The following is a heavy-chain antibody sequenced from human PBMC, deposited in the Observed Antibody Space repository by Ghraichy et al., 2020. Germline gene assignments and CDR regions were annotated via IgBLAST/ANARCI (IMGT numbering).Heavy chain of an antibody. CDR3: ARDRYSSSWYNKGFGY. Sequence: GGSLRLSCAASGFTFSSYEMNWVRQAPGKGLEWVSYISSSGSTIYYADSVKGRFTISRDNAKNSLYLQMNSLRAEDTAVYYCARDRYSSSWYNKGFGYWGQGTLVTVSS. J-gene: IGHJ4*02. CDR2: ISSSGSTI. CDR1: GFTFSSYE. D-gene: IGHD6-13*01. V-gene: IGHV3-48*03.